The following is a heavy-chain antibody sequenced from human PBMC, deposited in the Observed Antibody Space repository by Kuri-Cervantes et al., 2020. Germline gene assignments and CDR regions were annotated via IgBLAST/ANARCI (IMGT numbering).Heavy chain of an antibody. CDR3: ARDRATGYRAGYYGMDV. D-gene: IGHD3-9*01. J-gene: IGHJ6*02. CDR1: GFTFSSYW. V-gene: IGHV3-7*01. CDR2: IEQDGSEK. Sequence: GESLKISCAASGFTFSSYWMSWVRQAPGKGLEWVANIEQDGSEKYYVDSVKGRFTIFRDNAKNSLYLRMNSLRAADTAVYFCARDRATGYRAGYYGMDVWGQGTTVTVSS.